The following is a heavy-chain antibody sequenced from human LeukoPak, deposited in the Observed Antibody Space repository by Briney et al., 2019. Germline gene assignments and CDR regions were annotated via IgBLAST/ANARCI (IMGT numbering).Heavy chain of an antibody. CDR2: ISGGGIST. V-gene: IGHV3-23*01. Sequence: PGGSLRLSCAASGFTFRSYGMSWVREAPGKGLEWGSGISGGGISTYYADSVKGRFTISRDNSQNTLYLQMNSVRVEDTAVYYCAKSWNYYDSSGDDPLDLWGQGTMLPVSS. J-gene: IGHJ3*01. CDR3: AKSWNYYDSSGDDPLDL. CDR1: GFTFRSYG. D-gene: IGHD3-22*01.